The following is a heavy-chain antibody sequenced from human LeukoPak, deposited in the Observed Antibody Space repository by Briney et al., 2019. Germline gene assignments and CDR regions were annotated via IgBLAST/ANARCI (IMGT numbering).Heavy chain of an antibody. V-gene: IGHV3-30*18. CDR3: AKDESSSQYYFDY. D-gene: IGHD6-13*01. J-gene: IGHJ4*02. CDR1: GFTFSSYG. Sequence: QAGGSLRLSCAASGFTFSSYGMHWVRQAPGKGLEWVAVISYDGSNKYYADSVKGRFTISRDNSKNTLYLQMNSLRAEDTAVYYCAKDESSSQYYFDYWGQGTLVTVSS. CDR2: ISYDGSNK.